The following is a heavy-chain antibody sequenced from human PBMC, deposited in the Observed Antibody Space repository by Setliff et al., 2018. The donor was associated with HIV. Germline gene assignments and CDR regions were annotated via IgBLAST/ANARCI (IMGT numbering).Heavy chain of an antibody. CDR3: ARRTYYYDSSGYYRDAFDI. J-gene: IGHJ3*02. Sequence: SETLSLTCTVSGGSISSGSYYWSWIRQPAGKGLEWIGRIYTSGSTNYNPSLKSRVTISVDTSKNQFSLKLSSVTAADTAVYYCARRTYYYDSSGYYRDAFDIWGQGTMVTVSS. D-gene: IGHD3-22*01. CDR2: IYTSGST. V-gene: IGHV4-61*02. CDR1: GGSISSGSYY.